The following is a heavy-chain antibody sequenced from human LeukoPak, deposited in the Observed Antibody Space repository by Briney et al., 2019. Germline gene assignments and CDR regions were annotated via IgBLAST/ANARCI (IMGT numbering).Heavy chain of an antibody. J-gene: IGHJ4*01. V-gene: IGHV3-21*01. CDR2: ITSSSDYI. CDR1: GFTFSTYS. CDR3: AKDRLGALYYFDSSGYYRFDY. D-gene: IGHD3-22*01. Sequence: PGGSLRLSCAASGFTFSTYSLIWVRQAPGKGLEWVSAITSSSDYIYYADSVKGRFTISRDNAKNSLYLQMNSLRAEDTAVYYCAKDRLGALYYFDSSGYYRFDYRGQGTLVTVSS.